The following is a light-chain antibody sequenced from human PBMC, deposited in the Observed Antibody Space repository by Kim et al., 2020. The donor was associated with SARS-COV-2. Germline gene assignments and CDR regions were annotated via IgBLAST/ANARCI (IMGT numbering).Light chain of an antibody. J-gene: IGLJ1*01. Sequence: ASGNTGRIHCGRNNLGSRSVHRYQQQPGQAPVLLTYYDSGRPSGIPERFYGYNSGNTATLTISRVEAGDEADYYCQVWDSSSVHYVFGTGTKVTVL. CDR2: YDS. CDR1: NLGSRS. V-gene: IGLV3-21*04. CDR3: QVWDSSSVHYV.